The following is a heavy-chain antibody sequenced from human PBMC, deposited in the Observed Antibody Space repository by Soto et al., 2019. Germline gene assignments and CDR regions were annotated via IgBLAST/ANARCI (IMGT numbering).Heavy chain of an antibody. CDR2: INPNSGGT. CDR1: GYTFTGNY. D-gene: IGHD3-9*01. CDR3: ARELRYFDWLLSGGYYYYYGMDV. V-gene: IGHV1-2*02. Sequence: EASVKVSCKASGYTFTGNYMHWVRQAPGQGLEWMGWINPNSGGTNYAQKFQGRVTMTRDTPISTAYMELSRLRSDDTAVYYCARELRYFDWLLSGGYYYYYGMDVWGQGTTVTVSS. J-gene: IGHJ6*02.